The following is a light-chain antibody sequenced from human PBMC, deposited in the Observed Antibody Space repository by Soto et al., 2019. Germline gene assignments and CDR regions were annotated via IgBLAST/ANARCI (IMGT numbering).Light chain of an antibody. CDR2: DAS. V-gene: IGKV3-20*01. Sequence: EIVMTQSPATLSVSPGERATLSCRASQSVDSNLAWYQQKPGQAPRLLISDASNRATGIPARFSGSGSGTDFTLTISRLEPEDFAVYYCQQYGSSPQTFGQGTKVDIK. CDR1: QSVDSN. CDR3: QQYGSSPQT. J-gene: IGKJ1*01.